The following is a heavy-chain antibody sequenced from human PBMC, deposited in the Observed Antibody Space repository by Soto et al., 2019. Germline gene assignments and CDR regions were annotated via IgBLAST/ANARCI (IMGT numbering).Heavy chain of an antibody. J-gene: IGHJ6*01. CDR1: GGSISSSNW. D-gene: IGHD3-22*01. Sequence: QVQLQESGPGLVKPSGTLSLTCAVSGGSISSSNWWSWVRQPPGKGLEWIGEIFHSGITNYNPSLKGRFTMSVDKSKNQFSLKLSSVTSADTAVYYCARIAYSYDSSAYRLPDYYYYSLDVWGQGTTVTVSS. V-gene: IGHV4-4*02. CDR2: IFHSGIT. CDR3: ARIAYSYDSSAYRLPDYYYYSLDV.